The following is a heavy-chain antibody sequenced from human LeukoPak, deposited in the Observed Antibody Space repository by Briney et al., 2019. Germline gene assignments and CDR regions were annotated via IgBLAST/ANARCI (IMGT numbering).Heavy chain of an antibody. CDR1: GGSISSGGYY. Sequence: SETLSLTCTVSGGSISSGGYYWSWIRQPPGKGLEWIGYIYHSGSTYYNPSLKSRVTISVDTSENQFSLKLNSVTAADTAVYYCARREYYFDYWGQGTLVTVSS. CDR3: ARREYYFDY. J-gene: IGHJ4*02. V-gene: IGHV4-30-2*01. CDR2: IYHSGST.